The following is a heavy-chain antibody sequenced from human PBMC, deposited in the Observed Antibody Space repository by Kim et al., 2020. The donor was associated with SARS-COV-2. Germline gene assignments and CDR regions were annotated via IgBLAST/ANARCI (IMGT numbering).Heavy chain of an antibody. V-gene: IGHV3-7*01. CDR1: GFTFSSSW. CDR2: IGQDGGEK. D-gene: IGHD3-16*02. Sequence: GGSLRLSCAGSGFTFSSSWMTWVRQSPGRGLEWVANIGQDGGEKYFVDSVKGRFTISRDNAKSSLYLQMNSVRAEDTAMYYCATDYRGYFDNWGQGTLVTVSS. CDR3: ATDYRGYFDN. J-gene: IGHJ4*02.